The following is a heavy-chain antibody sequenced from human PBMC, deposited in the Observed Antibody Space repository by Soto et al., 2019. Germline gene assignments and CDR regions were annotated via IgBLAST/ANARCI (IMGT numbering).Heavy chain of an antibody. CDR1: GGSFSGYY. Sequence: SETLSLTCAVYGGSFSGYYWSWIRQPPGKGLEWIGEINHSGSTNYNPSLKSRVTISVDTSKNQFSLKLSSVTAADTAVYYCARGAVLRYFDWLNPWGKGTLVTVSS. CDR2: INHSGST. J-gene: IGHJ5*02. CDR3: ARGAVLRYFDWLNP. D-gene: IGHD3-9*01. V-gene: IGHV4-34*01.